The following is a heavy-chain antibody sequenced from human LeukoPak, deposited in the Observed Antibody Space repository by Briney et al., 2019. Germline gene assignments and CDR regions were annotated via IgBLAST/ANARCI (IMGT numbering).Heavy chain of an antibody. J-gene: IGHJ6*02. CDR1: GYTFTSYG. CDR2: IIPVLNIT. Sequence: GASVKVSCKASGYTFTSYGISWVRQAPGQGLEWMGRIIPVLNITTYAQKFQGSVTITADTSTSTVYMELSSLRSEETAVYYCARDQGLTAPPPYGLDVRGQGTTVIVSS. D-gene: IGHD5-18*01. CDR3: ARDQGLTAPPPYGLDV. V-gene: IGHV1-69*04.